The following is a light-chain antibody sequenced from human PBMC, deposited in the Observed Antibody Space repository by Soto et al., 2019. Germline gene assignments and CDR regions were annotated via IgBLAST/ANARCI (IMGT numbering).Light chain of an antibody. J-gene: IGLJ1*01. Sequence: QSSLTQPASVSGSPGQSITISCTGTCSDIGGYNFVSWYQQHPGKAPKLIIYEVSGRPSGVSNRFSGSKSGNTASLTISGLQAEDEADYYCCSYAGSTTYVFGTGTKVTVL. CDR2: EVS. V-gene: IGLV2-23*02. CDR3: CSYAGSTTYV. CDR1: CSDIGGYNF.